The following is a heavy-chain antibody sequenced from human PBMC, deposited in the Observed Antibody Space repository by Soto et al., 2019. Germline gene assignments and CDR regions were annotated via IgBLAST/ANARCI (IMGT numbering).Heavy chain of an antibody. CDR2: INPNSGGA. V-gene: IGHV1-2*04. J-gene: IGHJ4*02. CDR1: GYTFTGYN. Sequence: QVQLVQSGAEVKKPGASVRVSCKASGYTFTGYNIHWVRQAPGQGLERMGWINPNSGGANYAQKFQGWVTMTRDTSISTAYMELSRLKSDDTAVYYCTRDGEGGSGNFDYWGQGTLVTVSS. CDR3: TRDGEGGSGNFDY. D-gene: IGHD3-10*01.